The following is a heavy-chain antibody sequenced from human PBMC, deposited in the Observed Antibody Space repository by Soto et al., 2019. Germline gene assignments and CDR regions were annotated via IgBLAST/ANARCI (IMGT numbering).Heavy chain of an antibody. CDR1: GDSVSSCYYF. J-gene: IGHJ6*02. CDR2: IFYSGST. Sequence: PPETLSLSCTGSGDSVSSCYYFLGCLLQAPGKGLEWIGSIFYSGSTYYNPSLKSRVTISVDTSKNQFSLKLSSVTAADTAVYYCARRCRRRQVYRYRMAVWGPRTTVTVSS. V-gene: IGHV4-39*01. CDR3: ARRCRRRQVYRYRMAV.